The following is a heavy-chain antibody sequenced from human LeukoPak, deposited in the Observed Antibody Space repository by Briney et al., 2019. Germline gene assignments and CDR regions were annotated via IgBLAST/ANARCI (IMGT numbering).Heavy chain of an antibody. D-gene: IGHD6-13*01. V-gene: IGHV4-61*01. CDR2: IYYSGST. CDR1: GGSVSSGSYY. J-gene: IGHJ5*02. CDR3: ARDGGSSWANWFDP. Sequence: PSETLSLTCTVSGGSVSSGSYYWSWIRQPPGKGLEWIGYIYYSGSTNYNPSLKGRVTISVDTSKNQFSLKLSSVTAADTAVYYCARDGGSSWANWFDPWGQGTLVTVSS.